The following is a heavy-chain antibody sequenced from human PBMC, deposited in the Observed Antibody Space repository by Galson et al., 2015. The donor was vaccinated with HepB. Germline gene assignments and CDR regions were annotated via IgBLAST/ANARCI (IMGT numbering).Heavy chain of an antibody. V-gene: IGHV6-1*01. CDR1: GDIVSSNSAA. CDR2: TYYRFKWYY. CDR3: ARNVYYDTSGYYYKPGWIDP. J-gene: IGHJ5*02. Sequence: CAISGDIVSSNSAAWNWIRQSPSRGLEWLGRTYYRFKWYYDYAVSVKSRITINPDISKNQFSLQLNSVTPEDTAVYYCARNVYYDTSGYYYKPGWIDPWGQGTLVTVSS. D-gene: IGHD3-22*01.